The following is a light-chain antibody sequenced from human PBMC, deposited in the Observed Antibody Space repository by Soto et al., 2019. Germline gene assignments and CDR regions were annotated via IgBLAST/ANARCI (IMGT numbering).Light chain of an antibody. CDR2: AAS. CDR1: QGISSW. CDR3: QQTTSFPLT. V-gene: IGKV1-12*01. Sequence: DIQMTQSPSFVSASVGDRVTITCRASQGISSWFAWYQHKPGRAPKLLIHAASSLESGVPSGFSGSVSGTACTLTIRSLQPEYFANYYCQQTTSFPLTFGGGTKVEMK. J-gene: IGKJ4*01.